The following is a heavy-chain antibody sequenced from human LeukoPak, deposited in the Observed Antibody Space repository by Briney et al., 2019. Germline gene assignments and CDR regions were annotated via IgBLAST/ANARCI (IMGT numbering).Heavy chain of an antibody. V-gene: IGHV1-2*02. Sequence: ASVKVSCKASGYTFTSYYMHWVRQAPGQGLEWMGLINPNSGGTNYAQKFQGRVTMTRDTSISTAYMELSRLRSDDTAVYYCARGMVPAAIPGAYWGQGTLVTVSS. CDR3: ARGMVPAAIPGAY. CDR2: INPNSGGT. CDR1: GYTFTSYY. J-gene: IGHJ4*02. D-gene: IGHD2-2*02.